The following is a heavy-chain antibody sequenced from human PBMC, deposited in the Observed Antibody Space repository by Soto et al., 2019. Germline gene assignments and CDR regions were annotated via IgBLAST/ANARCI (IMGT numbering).Heavy chain of an antibody. V-gene: IGHV3-73*01. CDR1: GFTFSGSA. J-gene: IGHJ4*01. CDR2: IRSKANSYAT. D-gene: IGHD6-6*01. CDR3: TCRIAARPSGRDY. Sequence: GGSLRLSCAASGFTFSGSAMHWVRQASGKGLEWVGRIRSKANSYATAYAASVKGRFTISRDDSKNTAYLQMNSLKTEDTAVYYCTCRIAARPSGRDYWGQRTPVTVS.